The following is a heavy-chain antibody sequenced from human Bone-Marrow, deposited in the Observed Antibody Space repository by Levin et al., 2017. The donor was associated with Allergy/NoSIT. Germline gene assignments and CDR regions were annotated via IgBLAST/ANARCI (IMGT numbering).Heavy chain of an antibody. CDR2: IRKKVNSDTT. Sequence: SCAASGFTLSDHYMDWVRQAPGKGLEWVARIRKKVNSDTTEYAASVKGRFTISRDDSKNSLYLQMNSLRTEDTAVYYCARVGGSYSFDYWGQGVLVTVSS. V-gene: IGHV3-72*01. CDR1: GFTLSDHY. D-gene: IGHD1-26*01. CDR3: ARVGGSYSFDY. J-gene: IGHJ4*02.